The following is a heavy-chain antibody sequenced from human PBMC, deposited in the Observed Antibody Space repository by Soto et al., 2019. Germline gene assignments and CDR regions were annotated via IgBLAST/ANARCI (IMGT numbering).Heavy chain of an antibody. V-gene: IGHV1-18*01. CDR3: ARDRVEGVLRGSPQLY. CDR1: GYRFSTYG. D-gene: IGHD3-3*01. J-gene: IGHJ4*02. Sequence: QVQLVQSGAEVRKPGASVKVSCKTSGYRFSTYGIHWVRQAPGQGLEWMGWISAYNGNRVFAQKFQGRVTMTTDTSTNTASMELTNLRSDDTAVYYCARDRVEGVLRGSPQLYWGQGTLVTVSS. CDR2: ISAYNGNR.